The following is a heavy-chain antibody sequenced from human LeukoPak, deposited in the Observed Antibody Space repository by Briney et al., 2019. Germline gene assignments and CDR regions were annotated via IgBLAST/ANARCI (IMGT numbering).Heavy chain of an antibody. Sequence: PGGSLRLSCAASGFTFNSYAMHWVRQAPGKGLEWVAVISSDGSNNYYADSVKGRFTISRDNSNNTLYPQLNSLRADDTAVYYCARDRYSSGWYGDFDCWGQGTLVTVSS. CDR1: GFTFNSYA. CDR3: ARDRYSSGWYGDFDC. V-gene: IGHV3-30-3*01. CDR2: ISSDGSNN. J-gene: IGHJ4*02. D-gene: IGHD6-19*01.